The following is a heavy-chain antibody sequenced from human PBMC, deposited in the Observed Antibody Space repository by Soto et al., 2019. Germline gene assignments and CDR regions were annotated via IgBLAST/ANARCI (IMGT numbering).Heavy chain of an antibody. J-gene: IGHJ4*02. V-gene: IGHV3-74*01. D-gene: IGHD4-17*01. Sequence: EVQLVESGGGLVQPGGSLRLSCAASGFTFTNYWMHWVRQVPGKGPEWFSRIKSDETTTDYADSVKGRFTISRDNAKNTVYLQMSSLRAEDTAVYYCARGLYLAYGQDYWGQGILVTVSP. CDR1: GFTFTNYW. CDR2: IKSDETTT. CDR3: ARGLYLAYGQDY.